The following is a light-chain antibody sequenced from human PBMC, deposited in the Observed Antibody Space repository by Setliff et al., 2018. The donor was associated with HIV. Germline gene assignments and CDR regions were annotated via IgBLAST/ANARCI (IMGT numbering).Light chain of an antibody. J-gene: IGLJ3*02. CDR1: NSDIGDYNY. CDR2: EVT. Sequence: QSALTQPASVSGSPGQSITISCTGINSDIGDYNYVSWYQQHPGTAPKLIIYEVTNRPSGISNRFSGSKSGNTASLTISGLQAEDEADYYCTSYRIANTWLFGGGTTTWLFGGGTK. V-gene: IGLV2-14*01. CDR3: TSYRIANTWLFGGGTTTWL.